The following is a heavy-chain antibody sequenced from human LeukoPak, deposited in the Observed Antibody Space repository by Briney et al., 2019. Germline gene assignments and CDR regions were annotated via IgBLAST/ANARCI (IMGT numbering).Heavy chain of an antibody. CDR1: GGSISSYY. CDR3: ARDRVPYYYGSGSLDP. V-gene: IGHV4-4*07. Sequence: SETLSLTCTVSGGSISSYYWSWIRQPAGKGLEWIGRIYTSGSTNYNPSLKSRVTMSVDTSKNQFSLKLSSVTAADTAVYYCARDRVPYYYGSGSLDPWGQGTLVTVSS. J-gene: IGHJ5*02. D-gene: IGHD3-10*01. CDR2: IYTSGST.